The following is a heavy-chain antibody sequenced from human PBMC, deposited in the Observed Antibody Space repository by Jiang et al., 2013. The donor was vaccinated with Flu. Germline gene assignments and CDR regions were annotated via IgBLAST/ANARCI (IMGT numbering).Heavy chain of an antibody. CDR2: INPSGGST. CDR1: GYTFTSYY. CDR3: ARGGYVGEQLFGPGYYFDY. Sequence: SGAEVKKPGASVKVSCKASGYTFTSYYMHWVRQAPGQGLEWMGIINPSGGSTSYAQKFQGRVTMTRDTSTSTVYMELSSLRSEDTAVYYCARGGYVGEQLFGPGYYFDYWGQGTLVTVSS. D-gene: IGHD5-12*01. J-gene: IGHJ4*02. V-gene: IGHV1-46*01.